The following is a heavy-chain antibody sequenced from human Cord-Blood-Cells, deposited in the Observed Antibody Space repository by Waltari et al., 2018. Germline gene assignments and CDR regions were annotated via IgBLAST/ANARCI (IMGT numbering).Heavy chain of an antibody. CDR1: GGSFSGHY. CDR2: INHSGST. J-gene: IGHJ6*03. CDR3: ARRRLYDSSGYYYYYYYMDV. V-gene: IGHV4-34*01. Sequence: QVQLQQWGAGLLKPSETLSLTCAVYGGSFSGHYWSWLRQPPGKGREWIGEINHSGSTNYNPSLKSRVTISVDTSKNQFSLKLSSVTAADTAVYYCARRRLYDSSGYYYYYYYMDVWGKGTTVTVSS. D-gene: IGHD3-22*01.